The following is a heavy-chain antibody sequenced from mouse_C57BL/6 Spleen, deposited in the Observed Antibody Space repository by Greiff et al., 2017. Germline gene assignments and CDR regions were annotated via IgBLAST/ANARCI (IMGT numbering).Heavy chain of an antibody. CDR3: ARDQGNYYGNYGRGLDY. CDR2: ISDGGSYT. CDR1: GFTFSSYA. D-gene: IGHD2-1*01. J-gene: IGHJ2*01. Sequence: EVMLVESGGGLVKPGGSLKLSCAASGFTFSSYAMSWVRQTPEKRLEWVTTISDGGSYTYYPDNVKGRFPISRDNAKNNLYLQMSHLKSEDTAMYYCARDQGNYYGNYGRGLDYWGQGTTLTVSS. V-gene: IGHV5-4*01.